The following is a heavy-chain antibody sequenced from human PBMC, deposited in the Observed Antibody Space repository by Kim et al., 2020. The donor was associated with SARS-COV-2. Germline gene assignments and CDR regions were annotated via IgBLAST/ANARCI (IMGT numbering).Heavy chain of an antibody. CDR2: RT. CDR3: AKRPPFDY. V-gene: IGHV3-23*01. Sequence: RTYYADSVKGRFTISRDNSKNTLYLQMNSLRAEDTAVYYCAKRPPFDYWGQGTLVTVSS. J-gene: IGHJ4*02.